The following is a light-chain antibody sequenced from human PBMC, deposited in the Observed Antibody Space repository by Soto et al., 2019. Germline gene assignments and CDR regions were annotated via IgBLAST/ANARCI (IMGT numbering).Light chain of an antibody. CDR1: SSNIGSNT. CDR2: SNN. V-gene: IGLV1-44*01. J-gene: IGLJ3*02. CDR3: AAWDDSLNGPL. Sequence: QSVLTQPPSASGTPGQRVTISCSGSSSNIGSNTVNWYQQLPGTAPPLLIYSNNQRPSGVPDRFSGSKSGTSASLAVNGLQSGDEADYYCAAWDDSLNGPLFGGGTKLTVL.